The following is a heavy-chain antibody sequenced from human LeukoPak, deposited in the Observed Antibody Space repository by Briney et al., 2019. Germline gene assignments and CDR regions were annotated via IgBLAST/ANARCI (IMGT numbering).Heavy chain of an antibody. D-gene: IGHD2-15*01. CDR1: GYTFTSYG. J-gene: IGHJ6*02. CDR2: INAYDGNT. CDR3: RVGGATSPYYYYAMDV. V-gene: IGHV1-18*01. Sequence: ASVKVSCKASGYTFTSYGISWVRQAPGQGLEWMGWINAYDGNTNYAQKLQGRVTMTTDTSTSTAYMELRSLRSDDTAVYYCRVGGATSPYYYYAMDVWGQGTTVTVSS.